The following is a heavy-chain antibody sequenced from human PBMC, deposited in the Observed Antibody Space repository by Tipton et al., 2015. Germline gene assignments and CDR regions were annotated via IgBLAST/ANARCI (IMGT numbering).Heavy chain of an antibody. CDR2: IYPSDSDT. J-gene: IGHJ4*02. CDR3: AGHLTDSSGRRYDF. Sequence: QLVQSGAEVKKPGESLKISCKGSGYNFNTNWIGWERQMPGKDLEWMGIIYPSDSDTRYSASFQGQFTMSADNPISTAYLQWSSLQASAPAIYYCAGHLTDSSGRRYDFWGQGTLVTVSS. D-gene: IGHD6-19*01. V-gene: IGHV5-51*04. CDR1: GYNFNTNW.